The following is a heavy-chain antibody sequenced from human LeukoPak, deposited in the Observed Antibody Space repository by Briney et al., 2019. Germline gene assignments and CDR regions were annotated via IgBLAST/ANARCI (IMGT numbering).Heavy chain of an antibody. CDR1: GGSITSYY. D-gene: IGHD6-13*01. Sequence: SETLSLTCIVSGGSITSYYWSWIRQPPGKGLEGIGYIYYSGSTNYNPSLKNRVTVSVDTSKNQFSLKLSSVTAADTAVYYCARVRGSTSWHYFDYWGQGTLVTVSS. V-gene: IGHV4-59*01. J-gene: IGHJ4*02. CDR3: ARVRGSTSWHYFDY. CDR2: IYYSGST.